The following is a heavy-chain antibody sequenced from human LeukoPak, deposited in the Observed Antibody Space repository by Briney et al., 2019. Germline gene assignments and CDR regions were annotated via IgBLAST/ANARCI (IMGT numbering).Heavy chain of an antibody. CDR3: AKSVVVTANPRAFDI. V-gene: IGHV3-30*02. J-gene: IGHJ3*02. Sequence: GGSLRLSCAASGFSFSDYGMHWVRQAPGKGLEWVAFIRHDGSKKYYADSVKGRFTISRDNSKNTLFLQMNSLRAEDTAVYYCAKSVVVTANPRAFDIWGQGTMVTVSS. CDR2: IRHDGSKK. CDR1: GFSFSDYG. D-gene: IGHD2-21*02.